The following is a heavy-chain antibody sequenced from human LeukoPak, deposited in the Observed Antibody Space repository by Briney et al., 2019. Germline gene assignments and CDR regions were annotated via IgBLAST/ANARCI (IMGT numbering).Heavy chain of an antibody. J-gene: IGHJ4*02. D-gene: IGHD3-10*01. V-gene: IGHV3-33*01. CDR1: GFTFSIYG. CDR2: IWYDGSYK. Sequence: PGRSLRLSCAASGFTFSIYGMHWVRQAPGKGLEWVAVIWYDGSYKYYADSVKGRFTISRDNSKNTLYLQVNSLRAEDTAVYYCARGSGSYSNVFDYWGQGTLVTVSS. CDR3: ARGSGSYSNVFDY.